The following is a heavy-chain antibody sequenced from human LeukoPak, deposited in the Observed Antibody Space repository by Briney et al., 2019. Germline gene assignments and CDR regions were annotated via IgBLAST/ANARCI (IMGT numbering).Heavy chain of an antibody. CDR2: ISGSGGST. Sequence: PGGSLRLSCAASRFTFSSYAMSWVRQAPGKGLEWVSAISGSGGSTYYADSVKGRFTISRDNSKNTLYLQMNSLRAEDTAVYYCAKVGFGELPQERIDYWGQGALVTVSS. CDR3: AKVGFGELPQERIDY. D-gene: IGHD3-10*01. V-gene: IGHV3-23*01. J-gene: IGHJ4*02. CDR1: RFTFSSYA.